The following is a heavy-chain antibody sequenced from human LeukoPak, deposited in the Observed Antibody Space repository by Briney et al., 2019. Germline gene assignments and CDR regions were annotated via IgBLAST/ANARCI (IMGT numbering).Heavy chain of an antibody. Sequence: SETVSVTCTVSGGSISSSSYYWGWIRQPPGKGLEWIGSIYYSGSTYYHPSLKSRVTISVDTSKNQFSLKLSSVTAADTAVYYCARGLGRSGYYSRFDYWGQGTLVTVSS. D-gene: IGHD3-22*01. CDR3: ARGLGRSGYYSRFDY. V-gene: IGHV4-39*07. CDR2: IYYSGST. CDR1: GGSISSSSYY. J-gene: IGHJ4*02.